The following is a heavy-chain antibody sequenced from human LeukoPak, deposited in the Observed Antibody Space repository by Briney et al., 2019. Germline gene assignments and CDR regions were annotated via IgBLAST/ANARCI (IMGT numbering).Heavy chain of an antibody. Sequence: RGTLRLSRAASGFTLSIYSMSGVCPAPGERVGWGSAISGRGAGTHYAGSMKGRFTISRDNSKNTLYLQMNSLRVEDTAVYYCAKDQGVYGILWWPGYWGQGTLVTVSS. CDR3: AKDQGVYGILWWPGY. CDR2: ISGRGAGT. CDR1: GFTLSIYS. D-gene: IGHD2-21*01. J-gene: IGHJ4*02. V-gene: IGHV3-23*01.